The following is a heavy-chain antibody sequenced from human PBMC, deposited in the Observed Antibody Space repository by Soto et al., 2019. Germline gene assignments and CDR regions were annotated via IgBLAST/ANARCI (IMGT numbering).Heavy chain of an antibody. J-gene: IGHJ6*02. CDR2: ISYDGSNK. CDR3: AKDLGLPWYSSGWYTPGTYYGMDV. Sequence: PGGSLGLSCAASGFTFSSYGMHWVRQAPGKGLEWVAVISYDGSNKYYADSVKGRFTISRDNSKNTLYLQMNSLRAEDTAVYYCAKDLGLPWYSSGWYTPGTYYGMDVWGQGTTVIVSS. CDR1: GFTFSSYG. D-gene: IGHD6-19*01. V-gene: IGHV3-30*18.